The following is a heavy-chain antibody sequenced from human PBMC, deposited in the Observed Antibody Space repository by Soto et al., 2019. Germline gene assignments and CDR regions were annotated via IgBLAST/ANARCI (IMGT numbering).Heavy chain of an antibody. CDR1: GGTFTIFA. CDR2: IIPVIGTT. Sequence: QVQLVQSGAEVKNPGSSVKVSCKASGGTFTIFAISWVRQAPGQGLEWMGGIIPVIGTTNYAQRFQGRITIAGDEYTSTAYMELSSLKSDDTAVYYCVRDLGSGYDPGDYWGKGTLVTVSS. J-gene: IGHJ4*02. D-gene: IGHD5-12*01. CDR3: VRDLGSGYDPGDY. V-gene: IGHV1-69*12.